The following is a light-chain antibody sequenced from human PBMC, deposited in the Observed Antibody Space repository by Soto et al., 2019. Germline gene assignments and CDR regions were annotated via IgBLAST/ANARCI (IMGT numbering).Light chain of an antibody. V-gene: IGLV1-40*01. CDR1: SSNIGAGYD. Sequence: QSVLTQPPSVSGAPGQRVTISCTGSSSNIGAGYDVHWYQQLPGTAPKLLIYGNSNRPSGVPDRFSGSKSGTSASLAITGLQAEDGADYYCQSYDSSLSGVVFGGGTKLTVI. CDR2: GNS. J-gene: IGLJ2*01. CDR3: QSYDSSLSGVV.